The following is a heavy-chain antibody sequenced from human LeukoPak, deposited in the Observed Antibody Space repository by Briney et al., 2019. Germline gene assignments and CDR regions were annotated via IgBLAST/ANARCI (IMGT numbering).Heavy chain of an antibody. CDR3: ARAPAPAAPFDY. V-gene: IGHV1-8*03. J-gene: IGHJ4*02. CDR1: GYTFTSYD. D-gene: IGHD2-2*01. Sequence: GASVKVSCKASGYTFTSYDINWVRRATGQGLEWMGWMNPNSGNTGYAQKFQGRVTITRNTSISTAYMELSSLRSEDTAVYYCARAPAPAAPFDYWGQGTLVTVSS. CDR2: MNPNSGNT.